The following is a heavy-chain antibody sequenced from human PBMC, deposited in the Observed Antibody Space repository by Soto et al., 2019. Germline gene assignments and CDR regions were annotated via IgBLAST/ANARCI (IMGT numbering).Heavy chain of an antibody. Sequence: PGGSLRLSCVASGFTFSSYWMHWVRQAPGKGLVWVSIIYSGGSTYYADSVKGRFTISRDNSKNTLYLQMNSLRAEDTAVYYCARNSENFGDSKDDYWGQGTLVTVSS. CDR3: ARNSENFGDSKDDY. J-gene: IGHJ4*02. D-gene: IGHD4-17*01. V-gene: IGHV3-66*01. CDR1: GFTFSSYW. CDR2: IYSGGST.